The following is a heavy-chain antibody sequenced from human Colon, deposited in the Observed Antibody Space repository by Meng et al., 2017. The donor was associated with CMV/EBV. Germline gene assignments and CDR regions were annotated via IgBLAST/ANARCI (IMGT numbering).Heavy chain of an antibody. Sequence: SGAAFGLTFSKAWMNWVRQAPGKGLEWVGRIKSNADGGAADYATPVKGRFTISRDDSKNTLFLQMTSLKSEDTALYYCTTGTWFDFWGQGTLVTVSS. J-gene: IGHJ4*02. CDR3: TTGTWFDF. V-gene: IGHV3-15*07. D-gene: IGHD1-26*01. CDR2: IKSNADGGAA. CDR1: GLTFSKAW.